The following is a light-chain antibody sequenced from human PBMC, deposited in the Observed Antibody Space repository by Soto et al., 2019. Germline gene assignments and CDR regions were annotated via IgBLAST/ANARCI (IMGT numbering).Light chain of an antibody. CDR2: AAS. V-gene: IGKV1-39*01. Sequence: DIQMTQSPSSLSASVGDRVTITCRASQNINSYLNWYQQKPGKAPKLLMYAASTLQSGVPSRFSGSGSGTDLTLTISSLQPEDFATYYCQQSYSTPPTFGQGTKV. CDR1: QNINSY. CDR3: QQSYSTPPT. J-gene: IGKJ1*01.